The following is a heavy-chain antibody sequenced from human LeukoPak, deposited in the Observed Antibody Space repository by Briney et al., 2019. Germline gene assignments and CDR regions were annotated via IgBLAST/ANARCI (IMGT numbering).Heavy chain of an antibody. CDR3: ARGRGSSSWYRGVFFDY. CDR1: GGSFSGYY. D-gene: IGHD6-13*01. J-gene: IGHJ4*02. Sequence: SETLSLICAVYGGSFSGYYWSWIRQPPGKGLEWIGEINHSGSTNYNPSLKSRVTISVDTSKNQFSLKLSSVTAADTAVYYCARGRGSSSWYRGVFFDYWGQGTLVTVSS. CDR2: INHSGST. V-gene: IGHV4-34*01.